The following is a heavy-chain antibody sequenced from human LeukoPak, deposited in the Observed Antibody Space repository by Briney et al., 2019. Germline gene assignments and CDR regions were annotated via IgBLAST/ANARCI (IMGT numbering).Heavy chain of an antibody. Sequence: PWGSPSLTCTASGFTVSNYHWNWVRQAPGKGLEWVSIIYSGGGTYYADSVKGRFTISRDNSKNTLYLQMNSLRADDTAVYYCARYCYYAERSYFHSWYWGPGTLVTVSS. J-gene: IGHJ4*02. D-gene: IGHD3-10*01. CDR1: GFTVSNYH. CDR3: ARYCYYAERSYFHSWY. V-gene: IGHV3-53*01. CDR2: IYSGGGT.